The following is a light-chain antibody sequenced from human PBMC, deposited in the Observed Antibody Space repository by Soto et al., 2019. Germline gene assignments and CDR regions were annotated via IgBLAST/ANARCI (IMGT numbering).Light chain of an antibody. CDR2: DAS. Sequence: EIVLTQSPATLSLSPGERATLSCRASQSVSSYLAWYQQKPGQAPRLLIYDASNRATGIPARFSGSGSGTDFPLTISLVEPEYFSVYYCQQRSNWPPRITFGQGTRLEIK. CDR1: QSVSSY. V-gene: IGKV3-11*01. CDR3: QQRSNWPPRIT. J-gene: IGKJ5*01.